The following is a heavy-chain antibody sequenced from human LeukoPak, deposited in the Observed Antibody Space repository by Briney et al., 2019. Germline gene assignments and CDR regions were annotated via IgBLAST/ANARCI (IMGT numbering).Heavy chain of an antibody. V-gene: IGHV3-21*01. Sequence: GGSLRLPCAASGFTFSSYSMNWVRQAPGKGLEWVSPISSSSSYIYYADSVKGRFTISRDNAKNSLYLQMNSLRAEDTAVYYCARTHHDAFDIWGQGTMVTVSS. CDR3: ARTHHDAFDI. J-gene: IGHJ3*02. CDR2: ISSSSSYI. CDR1: GFTFSSYS.